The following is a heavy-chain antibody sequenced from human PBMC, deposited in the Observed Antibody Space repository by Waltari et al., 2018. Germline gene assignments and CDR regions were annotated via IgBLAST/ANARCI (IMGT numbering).Heavy chain of an antibody. D-gene: IGHD2-15*01. CDR2: ISPAGGTT. CDR3: PQVVDPGGGNFDS. J-gene: IGHJ4*02. CDR1: GFPVRNSA. V-gene: IGHV3-23*01. Sequence: EVQLLESGGGLVQPGGSLRLSCAASGFPVRNSAMAWVRQAPGKGPESVSNISPAGGTTNDAESEKARFLTSRDDSMTTLYLQRALLRAEDSTVYNLPQVVDPGGGNFDSWGQGPMVKVTS.